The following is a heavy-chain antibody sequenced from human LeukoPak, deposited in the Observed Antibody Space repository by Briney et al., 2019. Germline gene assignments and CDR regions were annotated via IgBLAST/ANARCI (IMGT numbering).Heavy chain of an antibody. J-gene: IGHJ3*02. CDR2: IYYSGST. D-gene: IGHD5-24*01. V-gene: IGHV4-59*01. Sequence: SETLSLTCTVSGGSISSYYWSWIRQPPGKGLEWIGYIYYSGSTNYNPSLKSRVTISVDTSKNQFSLKLSSVTAADTAVYYCAREMATIIRAFDIWGQGTMVTVSS. CDR3: AREMATIIRAFDI. CDR1: GGSISSYY.